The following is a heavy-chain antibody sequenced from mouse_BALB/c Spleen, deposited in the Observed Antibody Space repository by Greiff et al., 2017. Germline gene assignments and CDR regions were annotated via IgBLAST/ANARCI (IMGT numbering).Heavy chain of an antibody. V-gene: IGHV3-2*02. CDR3: ARTSDYYGSSYWYFDV. CDR1: GYSITSDYA. D-gene: IGHD1-1*01. J-gene: IGHJ1*01. CDR2: ISYSGST. Sequence: EVQLQESGPGLVKPSQSLSLTCTVTGYSITSDYAWNWIRQFPGNKLEWMGYISYSGSTSYNPSLKSRISITRDTSKNQFFLQLNSVTTEDTATYYCARTSDYYGSSYWYFDVWGAGTTVTVSS.